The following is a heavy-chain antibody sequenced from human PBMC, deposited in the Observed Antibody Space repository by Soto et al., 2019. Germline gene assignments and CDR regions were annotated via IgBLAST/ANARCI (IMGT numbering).Heavy chain of an antibody. CDR2: ISAHNGDT. J-gene: IGHJ4*02. V-gene: IGHV1-18*01. D-gene: IGHD3-22*01. Sequence: QVQLVQSGAEVKKPGASVKVSCKASGYTFTRYGISWVRQAPGQGLEWMGWISAHNGDTNYAQKLQGRVTVTTDTSTTTAYMALRSLRSDDTAVYYCARDQGERSGYSDFDYWGQGTLVTVSS. CDR1: GYTFTRYG. CDR3: ARDQGERSGYSDFDY.